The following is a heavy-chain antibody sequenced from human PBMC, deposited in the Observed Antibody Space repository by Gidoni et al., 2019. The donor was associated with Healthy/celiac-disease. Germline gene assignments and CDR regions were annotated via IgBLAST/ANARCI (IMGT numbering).Heavy chain of an antibody. CDR3: ARGPWIQLWLKGDDAFDI. CDR2: IWYDGSNK. CDR1: GFTFSSYG. D-gene: IGHD5-18*01. Sequence: QVQLVESGGGVVQPGRSLRLSCAASGFTFSSYGMHWVRQAPGKGLEWVANIWYDGSNKYYADSVKGRFTISRDNSKNTLYLQMNSLRAEDTAVYYCARGPWIQLWLKGDDAFDIWGQGTMVTVSS. V-gene: IGHV3-33*01. J-gene: IGHJ3*02.